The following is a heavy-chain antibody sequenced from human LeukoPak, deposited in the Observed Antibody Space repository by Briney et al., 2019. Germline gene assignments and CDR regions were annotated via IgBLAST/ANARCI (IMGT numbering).Heavy chain of an antibody. CDR1: GFTFSSYA. CDR3: AKEYFNGVYQADY. D-gene: IGHD6-13*01. J-gene: IGHJ4*02. Sequence: GGSLRLSCGAPGFTFSSYAMIGVGQAPGKGLEGVSAIRGSGDTTYYAGSVKGRFTISTDNSKNTLYLQMNSLRAEDTAVYYCAKEYFNGVYQADYWGQGTLVTVSS. V-gene: IGHV3-23*01. CDR2: IRGSGDTT.